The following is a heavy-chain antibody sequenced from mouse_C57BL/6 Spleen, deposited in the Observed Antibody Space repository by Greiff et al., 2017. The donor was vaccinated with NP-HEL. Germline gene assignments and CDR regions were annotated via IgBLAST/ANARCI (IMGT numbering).Heavy chain of an antibody. CDR3: ASTVYSNGYFDV. J-gene: IGHJ1*03. Sequence: VQGVESGAELVRPGTSVKVSCKASGYAFTNYLIEWVKQRPGQGLEWIGVINPGSGGTNYNEKFKGKATLTADKSSSTAYMQLSSLTSEDSAVYFCASTVYSNGYFDVWGTGTTVTVSS. D-gene: IGHD2-5*01. CDR2: INPGSGGT. V-gene: IGHV1-54*01. CDR1: GYAFTNYL.